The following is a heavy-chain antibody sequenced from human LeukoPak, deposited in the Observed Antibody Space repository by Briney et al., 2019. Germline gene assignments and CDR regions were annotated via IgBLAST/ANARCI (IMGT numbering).Heavy chain of an antibody. J-gene: IGHJ4*02. Sequence: SETLSLTCTVSGGSISSYYWSWIRQPPGKGLEWIGYIYYSGSTNYNPSLKSRVTISVDTSKNQFSLKLSSVTAADTAVYYCASTTVEMATMRPLDCWGQGTLVTVSS. V-gene: IGHV4-59*08. CDR3: ASTTVEMATMRPLDC. CDR1: GGSISSYY. CDR2: IYYSGST. D-gene: IGHD5-24*01.